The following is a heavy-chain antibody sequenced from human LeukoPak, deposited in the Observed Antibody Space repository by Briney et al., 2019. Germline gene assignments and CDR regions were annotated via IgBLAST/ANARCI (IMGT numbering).Heavy chain of an antibody. CDR2: IYSGGSA. Sequence: GGSLRLSCAASGFTISSYSMNWARQAPGKGLEWVSVIYSGGSAFYADSVKGRFTISRDNSKKNTVHLQMNNLRVEDTAVYYCIVAVNYDYWGQGTLVAVS. CDR3: IVAVNYDY. CDR1: GFTISSYS. J-gene: IGHJ4*02. V-gene: IGHV3-53*01. D-gene: IGHD2-21*01.